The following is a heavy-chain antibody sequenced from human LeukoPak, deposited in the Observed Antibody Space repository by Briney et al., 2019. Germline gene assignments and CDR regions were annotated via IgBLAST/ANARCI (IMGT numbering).Heavy chain of an antibody. V-gene: IGHV3-74*01. D-gene: IGHD1-26*01. Sequence: PGGSLRPSCAASGFTFSNYWMHWVRQAPGKGLVWVSRIKTDGSSTTYADSVKGRFTISRDNAKNTVYLQMNSLRAEDTAVYYCVRVRLRVGATDDAFDIWGQGTMVTVSS. CDR3: VRVRLRVGATDDAFDI. CDR2: IKTDGSST. CDR1: GFTFSNYW. J-gene: IGHJ3*02.